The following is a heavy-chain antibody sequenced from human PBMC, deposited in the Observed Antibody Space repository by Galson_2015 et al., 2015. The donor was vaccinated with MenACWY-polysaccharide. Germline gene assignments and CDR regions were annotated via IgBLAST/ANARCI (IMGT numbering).Heavy chain of an antibody. Sequence: CAISGDSVSNNHVAWDWIRQSPSRGLEWLGRTYRGSNQYAASMRGRIAINSDTSTNQFSLQLSSVTPEETGLYYCARGAYSSFDIWGQGTMVTVSS. V-gene: IGHV6-1*01. CDR1: GDSVSNNHVA. D-gene: IGHD2-15*01. J-gene: IGHJ3*02. CDR3: ARGAYSSFDI. CDR2: TYRGSN.